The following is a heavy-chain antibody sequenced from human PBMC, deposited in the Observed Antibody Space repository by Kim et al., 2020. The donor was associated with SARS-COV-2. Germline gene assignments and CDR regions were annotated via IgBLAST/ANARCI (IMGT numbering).Heavy chain of an antibody. J-gene: IGHJ4*02. D-gene: IGHD1-26*01. CDR2: IRSDAYGGTT. Sequence: GGSLRLSCTASGFSFTDYTMSWFRQAPGKGLEWVGFIRSDAYGGTTQYAASVKGRFTISRDDSKSIAYLQMNSLKTEDTAVYYCTRSKSWEQRVMGYFDYWGQGTLVTVSS. CDR1: GFSFTDYT. V-gene: IGHV3-49*03. CDR3: TRSKSWEQRVMGYFDY.